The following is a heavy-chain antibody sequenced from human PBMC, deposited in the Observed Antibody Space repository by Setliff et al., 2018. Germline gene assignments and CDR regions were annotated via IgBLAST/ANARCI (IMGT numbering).Heavy chain of an antibody. CDR3: ARHYGDSYSYYYIDV. Sequence: ETLSLTCTVSGGSISSSTYYWGWIRQPPGKGLEWIATIYYSGSTYYNPSLKSRVTISVDTSENQFSVKLSSVTAADTAVYYCARHYGDSYSYYYIDVWGNGTTVTVSS. V-gene: IGHV4-39*01. D-gene: IGHD4-17*01. CDR1: GGSISSSTYY. CDR2: IYYSGST. J-gene: IGHJ6*03.